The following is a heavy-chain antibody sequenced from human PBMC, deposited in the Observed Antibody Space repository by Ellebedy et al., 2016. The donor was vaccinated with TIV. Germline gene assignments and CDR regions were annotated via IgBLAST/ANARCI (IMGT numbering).Heavy chain of an antibody. CDR1: GGSISSSSYY. D-gene: IGHD5-12*01. V-gene: IGHV4-39*01. Sequence: SETLSLTCTVSGGSISSSSYYWGWIRQPPGKGLEWIGSIYYSGSTYYNPSLKSRVTISVDTSKNQFSLKLSSLTAADTAVYYCARDSGGAYSGYDKLDYWGQGTLVTVSS. CDR2: IYYSGST. J-gene: IGHJ4*02. CDR3: ARDSGGAYSGYDKLDY.